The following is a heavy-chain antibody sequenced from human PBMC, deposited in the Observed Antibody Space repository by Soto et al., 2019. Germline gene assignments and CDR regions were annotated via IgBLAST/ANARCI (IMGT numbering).Heavy chain of an antibody. CDR1: GLTFGDYA. J-gene: IGHJ6*02. CDR3: ARESGTYPYYYYGLDV. Sequence: GGSLRLSCTTSGLTFGDYATSWVRQAPGKGLEWVGFIRSKAYGGTTEYAASVQGRFTISRDDSKSIAYLQMNSLKTADTAVYYCARESGTYPYYYYGLDVWGQGTTVTVSS. D-gene: IGHD1-26*01. V-gene: IGHV3-49*04. CDR2: IRSKAYGGTT.